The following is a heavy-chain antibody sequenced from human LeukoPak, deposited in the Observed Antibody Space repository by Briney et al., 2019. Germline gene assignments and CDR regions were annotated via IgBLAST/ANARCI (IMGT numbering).Heavy chain of an antibody. V-gene: IGHV1-69*13. D-gene: IGHD3-3*01. CDR3: ARPDFWSYYYYGMDV. CDR2: IIPIFGTA. J-gene: IGHJ6*02. CDR1: GGTFSSYA. Sequence: GASVKVSCKASGGTFSSYAISWVRQAPGQGLEWMGGIIPIFGTANYAQKFQGRVTITADESTSTAYMELSSLRSEDTAVYYCARPDFWSYYYYGMDVWGQGTTVTVSS.